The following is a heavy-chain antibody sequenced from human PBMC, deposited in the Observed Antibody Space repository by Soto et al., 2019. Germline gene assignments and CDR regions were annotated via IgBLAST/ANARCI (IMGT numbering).Heavy chain of an antibody. D-gene: IGHD4-17*01. V-gene: IGHV1-8*01. J-gene: IGHJ4*02. CDR1: GYTFTSYD. Sequence: QVQLVQSGAEVKKPGASVKVSGKASGYTFTSYDINWVRQATGQGLEWMGWMNPNSGNTGYAQKFQGRVTMTRKPSITTAYMELSSQRSEDPAVYYWATTLYGDNVDYWGQGTLVTVSS. CDR3: ATTLYGDNVDY. CDR2: MNPNSGNT.